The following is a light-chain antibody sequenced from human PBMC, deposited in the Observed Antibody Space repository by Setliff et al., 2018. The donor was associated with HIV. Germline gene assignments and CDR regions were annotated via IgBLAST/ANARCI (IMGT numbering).Light chain of an antibody. CDR3: SSYTSSSTYV. Sequence: QSVLTQPASVSGSPGQSITLSCTGTSSDVGGYNSVSWYQQHPGKAPKLMIYEVSNRPSGVSNRFSGSKSGNTASLTISGLQAEDEADYYCSSYTSSSTYVFGTGTKVTV. CDR1: SSDVGGYNS. J-gene: IGLJ1*01. V-gene: IGLV2-14*01. CDR2: EVS.